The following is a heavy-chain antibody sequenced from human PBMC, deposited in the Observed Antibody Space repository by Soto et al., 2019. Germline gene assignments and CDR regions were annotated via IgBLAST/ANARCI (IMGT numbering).Heavy chain of an antibody. CDR1: GSSISSYY. D-gene: IGHD3-10*01. Sequence: PSETLSLTCTVSGSSISSYYWSWIRQPPGKGLEWIGYIYYSGSTNYNPSLKSRVTISVDTSKNQFSLKLSSVTAADTAVHYCGRVGLGGYYYGSGSYLILVGGAFDIWGQGTMVTVSS. CDR2: IYYSGST. CDR3: GRVGLGGYYYGSGSYLILVGGAFDI. J-gene: IGHJ3*02. V-gene: IGHV4-59*01.